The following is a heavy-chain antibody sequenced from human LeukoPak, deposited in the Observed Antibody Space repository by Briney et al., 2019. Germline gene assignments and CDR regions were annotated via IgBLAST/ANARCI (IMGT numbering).Heavy chain of an antibody. CDR3: AKQFGGNPYYFDS. CDR1: GFTFSAYA. CDR2: ISAGGGTT. D-gene: IGHD4-23*01. Sequence: GGSLRLSCAASGFTFSAYAMNWVRQAPGKGLEWVSYISAGGGTTYYADSVKGRFTVSRDNSKNTLYMQMNSLRGEDTAVYYCAKQFGGNPYYFDSWGQGALVTVSS. J-gene: IGHJ4*02. V-gene: IGHV3-23*01.